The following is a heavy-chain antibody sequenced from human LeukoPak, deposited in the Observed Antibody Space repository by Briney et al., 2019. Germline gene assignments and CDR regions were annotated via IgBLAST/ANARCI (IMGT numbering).Heavy chain of an antibody. CDR3: ASLTEHYDFRSGNYYYYMDV. J-gene: IGHJ6*03. D-gene: IGHD3-3*01. Sequence: GGSLRLSCAASGFTFSSYSMNWVRQAPGKRLEWVSYISSSSSTIYYADSVKGRFTISRDNAKNSLYLQMNSLRAEDTAVYYCASLTEHYDFRSGNYYYYMDVWGKGTTVTVSS. CDR1: GFTFSSYS. CDR2: ISSSSSTI. V-gene: IGHV3-48*01.